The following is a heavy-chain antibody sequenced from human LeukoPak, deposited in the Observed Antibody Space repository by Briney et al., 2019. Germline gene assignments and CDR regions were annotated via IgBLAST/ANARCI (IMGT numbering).Heavy chain of an antibody. CDR3: ASSSYDSSGTRGAFDI. J-gene: IGHJ3*02. CDR2: ISGSGGST. Sequence: PGGSLRLSCAASGFTFSSYAMSWVRQAPGKGLEWASAISGSGGSTYYADSVKGRFTISRDNSKNTLYLQMNSLRAEDTAVYYCASSSYDSSGTRGAFDIWGQGTMVTVSS. V-gene: IGHV3-23*01. D-gene: IGHD3-22*01. CDR1: GFTFSSYA.